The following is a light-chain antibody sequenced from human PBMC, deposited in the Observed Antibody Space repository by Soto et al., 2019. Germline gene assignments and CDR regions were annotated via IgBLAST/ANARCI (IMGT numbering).Light chain of an antibody. CDR1: QSVSSSY. Sequence: EIVLTQSPGTLSLSPGERAILSCRASQSVSSSYLAWYQQKPGQAPRLLIYGASSRATGIPDRFSGSGSGTDFTLTISRLEPEDFAVYYCQQYGSSPYTFGQGTKVDIK. CDR3: QQYGSSPYT. J-gene: IGKJ2*01. CDR2: GAS. V-gene: IGKV3-20*01.